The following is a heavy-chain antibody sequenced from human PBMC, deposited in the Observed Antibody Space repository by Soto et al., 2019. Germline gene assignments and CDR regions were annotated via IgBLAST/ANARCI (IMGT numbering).Heavy chain of an antibody. Sequence: SETLSLTCTVSGGSISSGGHYWSWIRHHPEEGLEWIGYINHSGTTLYNPSLRSRVTISVDTSKNQFSLTLSSVPAADTAVYYCARALLENCSSGDCYWFEPWGQGTLVTVST. D-gene: IGHD2-21*02. V-gene: IGHV4-31*03. CDR1: GGSISSGGHY. CDR2: INHSGTT. J-gene: IGHJ5*02. CDR3: ARALLENCSSGDCYWFEP.